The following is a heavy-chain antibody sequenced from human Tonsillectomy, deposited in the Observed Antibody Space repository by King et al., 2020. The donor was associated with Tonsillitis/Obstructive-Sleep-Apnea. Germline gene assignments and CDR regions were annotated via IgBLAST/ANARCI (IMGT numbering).Heavy chain of an antibody. Sequence: QLVQSGAEVKKPGASVKVSCKASGYTFTSYYMHWVRQAPGQGLEWMGIINPSGGSTSYAQTFQGRVTMTRDTSTSTVYMELSSLRSEDTAVYYCARDPAYGSGSYYKIYYYYMDVWGKGTTVTVSS. J-gene: IGHJ6*03. CDR3: ARDPAYGSGSYYKIYYYYMDV. CDR2: INPSGGST. CDR1: GYTFTSYY. D-gene: IGHD3-10*01. V-gene: IGHV1-46*01.